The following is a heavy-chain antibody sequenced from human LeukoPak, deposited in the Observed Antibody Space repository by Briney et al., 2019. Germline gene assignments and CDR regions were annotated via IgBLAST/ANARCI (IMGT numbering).Heavy chain of an antibody. CDR3: AASYGDYYPLDY. J-gene: IGHJ4*02. Sequence: GGSLRLPCAASGFTFSSYAMSWVRQAPGKGLEWVSAISGSGGSTYYADSVKGRFTISRDNSKNTLYLQMNSLRAEDTAVYYCAASYGDYYPLDYWGQGTLVTVSS. V-gene: IGHV3-23*01. CDR1: GFTFSSYA. CDR2: ISGSGGST. D-gene: IGHD4-17*01.